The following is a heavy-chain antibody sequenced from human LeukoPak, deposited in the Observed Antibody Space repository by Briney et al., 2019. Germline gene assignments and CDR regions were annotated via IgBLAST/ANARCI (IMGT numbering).Heavy chain of an antibody. CDR2: ISYDGSNK. CDR3: ARALCDNNRCSSYFGS. D-gene: IGHD3-10*02. CDR1: GFTFSSYA. Sequence: GGSLRLSCAASGFTFSSYAIHWVRQAPGKGLEWVAVISYDGSNKYYADSVQGRFTIFRDNSKNTLYLQINSLRAEDTAMYYCARALCDNNRCSSYFGSWGQGTLVTVSS. J-gene: IGHJ4*02. V-gene: IGHV3-30-3*01.